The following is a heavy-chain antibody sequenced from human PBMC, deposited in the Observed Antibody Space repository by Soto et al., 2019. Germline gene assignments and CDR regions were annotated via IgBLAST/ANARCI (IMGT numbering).Heavy chain of an antibody. V-gene: IGHV3-11*06. CDR1: RFTFSDYY. Sequence: PGGSLRLSCAASRFTFSDYYMSWVRQAPGRGLEWISYSSNSGTFARYATSVKGRFSISRDNANNSLYLEMNSLRVEDTAVYYCARSGDNFNVLDYWGQGTPVTVSS. CDR2: SSNSGTFA. CDR3: ARSGDNFNVLDY. D-gene: IGHD1-1*01. J-gene: IGHJ4*02.